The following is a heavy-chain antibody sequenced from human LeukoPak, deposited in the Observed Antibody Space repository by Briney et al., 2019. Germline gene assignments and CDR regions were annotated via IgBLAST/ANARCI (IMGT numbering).Heavy chain of an antibody. J-gene: IGHJ3*02. D-gene: IGHD3-16*02. CDR1: GGSISSYY. CDR2: IYTSGST. Sequence: SETLSLTCTVSGGSISSYYWSWIRQPAGKGLEWIGRIYTSGSTSYNPSLKSRVTMSVDTSKNQFSLKLSSVTAADTAVYYCARAITFGGVIADDAFDIWGQGTMVTVSS. V-gene: IGHV4-4*07. CDR3: ARAITFGGVIADDAFDI.